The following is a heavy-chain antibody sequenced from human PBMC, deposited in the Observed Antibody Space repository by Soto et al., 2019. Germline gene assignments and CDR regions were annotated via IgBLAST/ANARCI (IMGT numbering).Heavy chain of an antibody. CDR2: IRSKAYGGTT. J-gene: IGHJ4*02. Sequence: EVQLVESGGGLVQPGRSLRLSCTASGFTFGDYAMSWVRQAPGKGLEWVGFIRSKAYGGTTEYAASVKGRFTISRDDSKSIAYLQMNSLKTEDTAVYYCTREGARYSFDSSYFDYWGQGTLVTISS. CDR3: TREGARYSFDSSYFDY. V-gene: IGHV3-49*04. CDR1: GFTFGDYA. D-gene: IGHD5-18*01.